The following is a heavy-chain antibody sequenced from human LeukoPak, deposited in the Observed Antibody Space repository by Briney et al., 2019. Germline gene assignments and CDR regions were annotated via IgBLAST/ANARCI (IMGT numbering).Heavy chain of an antibody. CDR3: ARLSYDSSGLAFDY. CDR1: GGSISSSSYY. J-gene: IGHJ4*02. V-gene: IGHV4-39*01. CDR2: IYYSGST. D-gene: IGHD3-22*01. Sequence: SETLSLTCAVSGGSISSSSYYWGWIRQPPGKGLEWIGSIYYSGSTYYNPSLKSRVTISVDTSKNQFSLKLSSVTAADTAVYYCARLSYDSSGLAFDYWGQGTLVTVSS.